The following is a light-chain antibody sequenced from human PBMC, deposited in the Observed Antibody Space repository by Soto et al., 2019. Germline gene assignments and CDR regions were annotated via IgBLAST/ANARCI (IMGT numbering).Light chain of an antibody. V-gene: IGKV3-15*01. CDR2: AAS. CDR3: QQYINWPRT. CDR1: QTVSSN. Sequence: EIILTQSPDTLSLSPGERATLSCRASQTVSSNYLAWCQQRPGQAPRLLIYAASTRATGIPARFSGSGSGTEFSLTISSLQSEDFAVYYCQQYINWPRTFGQGTKVEIK. J-gene: IGKJ1*01.